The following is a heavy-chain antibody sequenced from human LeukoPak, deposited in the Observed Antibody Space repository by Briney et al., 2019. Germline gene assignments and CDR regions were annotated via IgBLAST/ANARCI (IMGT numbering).Heavy chain of an antibody. CDR3: ASWPGGWYGEDS. CDR2: ISWNSVSI. CDR1: GFTLDDYV. J-gene: IGHJ4*02. D-gene: IGHD6-19*01. V-gene: IGHV3-9*01. Sequence: PGGSLRLSCAASGFTLDDYVMHWVRQAPGKGLEWVSGISWNSVSIGYADSVKGRFTISRDNAKNSLYLQMSSLRAEDTAVYYCASWPGGWYGEDSWGQGTLVTVSS.